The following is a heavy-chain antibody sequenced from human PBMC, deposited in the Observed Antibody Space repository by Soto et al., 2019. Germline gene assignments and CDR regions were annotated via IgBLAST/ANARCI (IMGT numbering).Heavy chain of an antibody. CDR3: AKDSTVTTSLYFYYYGFDV. Sequence: PGGTLSLSCAASGFPFSNYAMSWVRKAPGKGLEWVSVVSVDGDETYYADSVKVRFTISRDNSENTLYLQMNSLRAEDTAIYYCAKDSTVTTSLYFYYYGFDVWGQGTTVTVSS. CDR2: VSVDGDET. CDR1: GFPFSNYA. J-gene: IGHJ6*02. D-gene: IGHD4-17*01. V-gene: IGHV3-23*01.